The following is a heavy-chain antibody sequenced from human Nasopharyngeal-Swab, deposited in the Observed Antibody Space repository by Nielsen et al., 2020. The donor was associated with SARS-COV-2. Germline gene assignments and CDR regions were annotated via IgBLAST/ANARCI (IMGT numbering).Heavy chain of an antibody. Sequence: GGSLRLSCAASGFTFSSYGMHWVRQAPGKGLEWVAVIWYDGSNKYYADSVKGRFTISRDNSKNTLYLQMNSLRAEDTAVYYCARNTAMALFYYYYYMDVWGKGTTVTVSS. CDR2: IWYDGSNK. J-gene: IGHJ6*03. D-gene: IGHD5-18*01. V-gene: IGHV3-33*01. CDR1: GFTFSSYG. CDR3: ARNTAMALFYYYYYMDV.